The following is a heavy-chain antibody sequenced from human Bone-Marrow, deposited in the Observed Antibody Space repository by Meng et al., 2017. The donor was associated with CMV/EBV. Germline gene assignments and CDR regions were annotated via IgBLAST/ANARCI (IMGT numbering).Heavy chain of an antibody. CDR2: ISYDGGNK. CDR1: AFTFSSYA. Sequence: GGSLRLSCAASAFTFSSYAMHWVRQAPGKRLEWVALISYDGGNKYYADSVKGRFTMSRDNSKNTLYLQMNSLRAEDTAVYYCARFVSYMITFGGVYYYGMDVWGQGTTVTVSS. J-gene: IGHJ6*02. V-gene: IGHV3-30-3*01. CDR3: ARFVSYMITFGGVYYYGMDV. D-gene: IGHD3-16*01.